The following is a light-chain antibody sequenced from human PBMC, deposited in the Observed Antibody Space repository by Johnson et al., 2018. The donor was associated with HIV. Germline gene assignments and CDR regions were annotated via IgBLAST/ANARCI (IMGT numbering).Light chain of an antibody. Sequence: QPVLTQPPSVSAAPGQTVTISCSGSSSNVGSSFVSWYRQVPGTAPKLLIYDNNKRPSGIPGRFSGSKSGPSATLGITGLQTGDEADYYCGTWDSGLTAHFVFGSGTTITVL. CDR3: GTWDSGLTAHFV. CDR1: SSNVGSSF. J-gene: IGLJ1*01. V-gene: IGLV1-51*01. CDR2: DNN.